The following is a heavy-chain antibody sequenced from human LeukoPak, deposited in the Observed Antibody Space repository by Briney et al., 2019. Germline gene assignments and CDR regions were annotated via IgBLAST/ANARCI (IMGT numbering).Heavy chain of an antibody. CDR3: ARKAAADTFEYFQR. Sequence: SVKVSCKASGGTFSSYAISWVRQAPGQGLEWMGGIIPIFGTANYAQKFQGRVTITADESTSTAYMELSSLRSEDTAVYYCARKAAADTFEYFQRWGQGTLVTVSS. CDR1: GGTFSSYA. V-gene: IGHV1-69*13. J-gene: IGHJ1*01. CDR2: IIPIFGTA. D-gene: IGHD6-13*01.